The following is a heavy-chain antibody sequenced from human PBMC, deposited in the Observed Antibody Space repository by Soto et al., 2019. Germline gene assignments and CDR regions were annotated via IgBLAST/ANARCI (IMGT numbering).Heavy chain of an antibody. D-gene: IGHD4-4*01. CDR2: IWYDGSNK. J-gene: IGHJ6*02. CDR1: GFTFSSYG. V-gene: IGHV3-33*01. Sequence: LRLSCAASGFTFSSYGMHWVRQAPGKGLEWVAVIWYDGSNKYYADSVKGRFTISRDNSKNTLYLQMNSPRAEDTAVYYCARDTTTVTTSGMDVWGQGTTVTVSS. CDR3: ARDTTTVTTSGMDV.